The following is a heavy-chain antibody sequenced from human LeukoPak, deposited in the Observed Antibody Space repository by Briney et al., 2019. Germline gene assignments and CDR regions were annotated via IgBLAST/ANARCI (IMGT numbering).Heavy chain of an antibody. V-gene: IGHV1-69*04. Sequence: GASVKLSCKASGGTFSSYAISWVRQAPGQGLEWRGRIIPILGIANYAQKFQGRVTITADKSTSTAYMELSRLRSEDTAVYYCARGGGRTNPGGFDYWGQGTLVTVSS. D-gene: IGHD3-16*01. CDR3: ARGGGRTNPGGFDY. CDR1: GGTFSSYA. CDR2: IIPILGIA. J-gene: IGHJ4*02.